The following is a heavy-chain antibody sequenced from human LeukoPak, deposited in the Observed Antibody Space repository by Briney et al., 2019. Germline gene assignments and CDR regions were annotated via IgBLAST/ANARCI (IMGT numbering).Heavy chain of an antibody. V-gene: IGHV3-21*04. J-gene: IGHJ4*02. D-gene: IGHD3-10*01. CDR1: GFTFSSYS. CDR3: AKDDAWLRFGE. Sequence: GGSLRLSCAASGFTFSSYSMNWVRQAPGKGLEWVSSISSSSNYTYYADSVKGRFTISRDNSKNTLYLEVISLTAEDTAVYYCAKDDAWLRFGEWSQGTLVTVSS. CDR2: ISSSSNYT.